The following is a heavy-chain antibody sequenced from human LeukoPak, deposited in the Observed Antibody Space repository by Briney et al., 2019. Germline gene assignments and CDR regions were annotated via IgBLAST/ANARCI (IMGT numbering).Heavy chain of an antibody. D-gene: IGHD1-26*01. CDR3: ASGIVGATTGDY. J-gene: IGHJ4*02. V-gene: IGHV1-3*01. Sequence: FQGRVTITRDTSASTAYMELSSLRSEDTAVYYCASGIVGATTGDYWGQGTLVTVSS.